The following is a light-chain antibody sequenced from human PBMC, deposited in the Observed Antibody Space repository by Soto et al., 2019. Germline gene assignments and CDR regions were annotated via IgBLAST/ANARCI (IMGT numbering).Light chain of an antibody. V-gene: IGLV2-14*01. CDR2: EVT. CDR1: ISDIGSYNY. CDR3: SSYTSGGSLVI. J-gene: IGLJ2*01. Sequence: QSVLTQPASVSGSPGQSTTISCTGTISDIGSYNYVSWYQQHPGKAPKLIIYEVTDRPSGVSDRFSGSKSGDTASLTISGLQAEDEAHYYCSSYTSGGSLVIFGGGTKLTVL.